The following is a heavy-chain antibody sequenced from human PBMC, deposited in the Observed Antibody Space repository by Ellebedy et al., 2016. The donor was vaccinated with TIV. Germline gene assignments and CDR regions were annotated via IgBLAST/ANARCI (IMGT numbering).Heavy chain of an antibody. CDR1: GFTFSGSA. Sequence: SVKVSXXTSGFTFSGSAVQWVRQARGQRLEWIGWIVVASGKTNYTQKFQERVTLTRDLSINTAYLEVSSLRFDDTAVYYCAAEIVSQGAYWGQGTLVTVSS. V-gene: IGHV1-58*01. CDR3: AAEIVSQGAY. CDR2: IVVASGKT. J-gene: IGHJ4*02. D-gene: IGHD2-15*01.